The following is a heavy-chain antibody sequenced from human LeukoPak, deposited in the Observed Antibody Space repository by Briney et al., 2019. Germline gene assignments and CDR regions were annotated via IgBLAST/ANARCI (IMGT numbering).Heavy chain of an antibody. CDR2: ISSSSSYI. CDR1: GFTFSTCN. D-gene: IGHD2-15*01. J-gene: IGHJ4*02. V-gene: IGHV3-21*01. CDR3: ARDCSGGSCYSSYFDY. Sequence: GGSLRLSCAASGFTFSTCNMNWVRQAPGKGLEWVPSISSSSSYIYYADSVKGRFTISRDNAKNSLYLQMNSLRAEDTAVYYCARDCSGGSCYSSYFDYWGQGTLVTVSS.